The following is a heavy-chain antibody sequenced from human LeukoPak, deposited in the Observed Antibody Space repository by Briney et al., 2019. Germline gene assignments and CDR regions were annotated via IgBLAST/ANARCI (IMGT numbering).Heavy chain of an antibody. J-gene: IGHJ3*01. D-gene: IGHD3-22*01. CDR1: GGSISSSSYY. CDR3: ARDIVEDPF. V-gene: IGHV4-39*07. CDR2: IYYSGST. Sequence: PSETLSLTCTVSGGSISSSSYYWGWIRQPPGKGLEWIGNIYYSGSTYYNPSLKSRVTISVDTSKNQFSLKLSSVTAADTAVYYCARDIVEDPFWGQGTMVTVSS.